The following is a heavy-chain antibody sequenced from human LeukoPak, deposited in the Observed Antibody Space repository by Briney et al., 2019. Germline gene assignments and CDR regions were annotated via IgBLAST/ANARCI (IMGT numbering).Heavy chain of an antibody. Sequence: LETLSLTCAVYGGSFTAYYWSWLRQPPGKGLEWIGTINHSGSTTYNPSLKSRVSMSVDTSKDQFSLNLISVTAADTSVYFCARGPPRGDYSGSGTYYNRWGQGTLVTVSS. D-gene: IGHD3-10*01. CDR3: ARGPPRGDYSGSGTYYNR. CDR2: INHSGST. CDR1: GGSFTAYY. J-gene: IGHJ1*01. V-gene: IGHV4-34*01.